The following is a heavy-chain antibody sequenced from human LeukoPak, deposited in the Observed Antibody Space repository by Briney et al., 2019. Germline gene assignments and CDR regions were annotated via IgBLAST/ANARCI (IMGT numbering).Heavy chain of an antibody. CDR1: GGSISSGGYY. V-gene: IGHV4-31*03. CDR2: IYYSGST. CDR3: ARWGLALYDSSGYDI. Sequence: SEALSLTCTVSGGSISSGGYYWSWIRQHPGKGLEWIGYIYYSGSTYYNPSLKSRVTISVDTSKNQFSLKLSSVTAADTAVYYCARWGLALYDSSGYDIWGQGTMVTVSS. D-gene: IGHD3-22*01. J-gene: IGHJ3*02.